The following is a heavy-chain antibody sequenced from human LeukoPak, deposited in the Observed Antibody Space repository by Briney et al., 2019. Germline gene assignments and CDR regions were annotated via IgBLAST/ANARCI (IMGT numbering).Heavy chain of an antibody. Sequence: SETLSLTCTLSAGSTSSYYWSWIRHPPRSVLKWNGYIYNSRRTNYNPPLKSHVTISVDTSKNQFSLKLSSLTAADPAVFYLARALKTTIFGVVMQNWFDPWGQGTLVTVSS. CDR3: ARALKTTIFGVVMQNWFDP. CDR1: AGSTSSYY. J-gene: IGHJ5*02. D-gene: IGHD3-3*01. V-gene: IGHV4-59*01. CDR2: IYNSRRT.